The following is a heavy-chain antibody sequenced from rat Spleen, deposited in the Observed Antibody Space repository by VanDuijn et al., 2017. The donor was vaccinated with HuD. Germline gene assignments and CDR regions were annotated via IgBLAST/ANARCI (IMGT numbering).Heavy chain of an antibody. CDR2: VGYDGSRT. CDR3: ARDRILRSTGFDY. V-gene: IGHV5-29*01. Sequence: EVQLVESGGGLVQPGRSLKVSCTASGFTFSNYGTHWIRQAPTKGLEWVASVGYDGSRTYYRDSVKGRFTISRDNAKSTLYLQMDSLRSEDTATYYCARDRILRSTGFDYWGQGVMVTVSS. CDR1: GFTFSNYG. D-gene: IGHD1-6*01. J-gene: IGHJ2*01.